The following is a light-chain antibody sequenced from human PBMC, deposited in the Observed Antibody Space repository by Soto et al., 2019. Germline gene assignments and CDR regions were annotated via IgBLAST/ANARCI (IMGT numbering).Light chain of an antibody. J-gene: IGKJ5*01. CDR2: AAS. Sequence: DLQMTQSPSSLSASVGDRVTITCRASQSISSYLNWYQQKPGKAPKLLIYAASSLQSGVPSRFSGSGSGTDFTLTISSLQPEDVATYYCQQSYSTLSITFGQGTRLEIK. CDR1: QSISSY. V-gene: IGKV1-39*01. CDR3: QQSYSTLSIT.